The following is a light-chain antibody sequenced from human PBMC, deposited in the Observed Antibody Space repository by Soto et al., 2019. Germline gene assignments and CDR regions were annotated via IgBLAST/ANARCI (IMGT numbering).Light chain of an antibody. CDR3: QQYVSPPIT. J-gene: IGKJ5*01. Sequence: EIVMTQSPVTLSVSPGERATLSCRASQSVIGNLAWYQQKPGQAPSLLICGASSRATGIPDRFSGSGSGTDFTLTISRLEPEDFAVYYCQQYVSPPITFGQGTRLEIK. CDR2: GAS. CDR1: QSVIGN. V-gene: IGKV3-20*01.